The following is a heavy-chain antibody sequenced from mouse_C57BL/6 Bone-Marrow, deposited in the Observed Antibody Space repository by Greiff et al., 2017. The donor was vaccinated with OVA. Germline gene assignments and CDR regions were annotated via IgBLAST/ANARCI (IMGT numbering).Heavy chain of an antibody. CDR1: GYTFTDYY. Sequence: VQLQQSGPELVKPGASVKISCKASGYTFTDYYMNWVKQSHGKSLEWIGDINPNNGGTSYNQKFKGKATLTVDKSSSTAYMELRSLTSEDSAVYYCARIENYYGSSYYFDYWGQGTTLTVSS. V-gene: IGHV1-26*01. CDR2: INPNNGGT. D-gene: IGHD1-1*01. J-gene: IGHJ2*01. CDR3: ARIENYYGSSYYFDY.